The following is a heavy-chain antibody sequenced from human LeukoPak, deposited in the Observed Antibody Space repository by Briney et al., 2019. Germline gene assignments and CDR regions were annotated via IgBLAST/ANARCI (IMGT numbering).Heavy chain of an antibody. V-gene: IGHV3-21*01. CDR3: ARDPYYYDSSGYYHPGAFDI. Sequence: GGSLRLSCAASGFTFSSYSMNWVRQAPGKGLEWDSSISSSSSYIYYADSVKGRFTISRDNAKNSLYLQMNSLRAEGTAVYYCARDPYYYDSSGYYHPGAFDIWGQGTMVTVSS. CDR1: GFTFSSYS. D-gene: IGHD3-22*01. CDR2: ISSSSSYI. J-gene: IGHJ3*02.